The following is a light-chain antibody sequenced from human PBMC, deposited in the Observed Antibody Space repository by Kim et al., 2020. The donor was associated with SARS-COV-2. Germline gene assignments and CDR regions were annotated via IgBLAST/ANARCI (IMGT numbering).Light chain of an antibody. J-gene: IGKJ4*01. Sequence: EIVLTQSPATLSLSPGERATLSCRASQSVNNYVAWYQQKAGQAPRLLIYDASNRATGIPARFSGSGSGTDFTLIISSLEPEDFAVYYCQQRSNWRSTFGGGTKVDIK. CDR1: QSVNNY. V-gene: IGKV3-11*01. CDR2: DAS. CDR3: QQRSNWRST.